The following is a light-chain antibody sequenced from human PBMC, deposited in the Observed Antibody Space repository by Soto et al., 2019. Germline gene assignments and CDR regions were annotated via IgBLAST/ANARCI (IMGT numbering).Light chain of an antibody. CDR3: GTWDSNLNTDV. J-gene: IGLJ1*01. Sequence: QAVVTQPPSVSAAPGQRVAISCSGSSSNIGSTSVSWYQQLPEAAPKLIIYENNKRPSGIPDRFSGSKSGTSATLGITGLQTGDEADYYCGTWDSNLNTDVFGTGTKLTVL. CDR2: ENN. CDR1: SSNIGSTS. V-gene: IGLV1-51*02.